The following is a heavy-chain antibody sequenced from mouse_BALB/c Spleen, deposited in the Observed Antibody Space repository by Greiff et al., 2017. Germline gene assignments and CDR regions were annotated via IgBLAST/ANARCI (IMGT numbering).Heavy chain of an antibody. J-gene: IGHJ1*01. CDR3: ARHYGNYVNWYFDV. V-gene: IGHV5-12-1*01. Sequence: DVHLVESGGGLVKPGGSLKLSCAASGFAFSSYDMSWVRQTPEKRLEWVAYISSGGGSTYYPDTVKGRFTISRDNAKNTLYLQMSSLKSEDTAMYYCARHYGNYVNWYFDVWGAGTTVTVSS. CDR1: GFAFSSYD. D-gene: IGHD2-1*01. CDR2: ISSGGGST.